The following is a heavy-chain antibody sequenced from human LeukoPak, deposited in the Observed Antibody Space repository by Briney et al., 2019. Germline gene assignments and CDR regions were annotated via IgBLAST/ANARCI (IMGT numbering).Heavy chain of an antibody. V-gene: IGHV4-39*01. J-gene: IGHJ4*02. CDR2: IYYSGST. D-gene: IGHD5-18*01. CDR1: GGSISSSSYY. Sequence: SETLSLTCTVSGGSISSSSYYWGWIRQPPGKGLEWIGSIYYSGSTYYNPSLKSRVTISVDTSKNQFSLKLSSVTAADTAVYYCARGGIQLPYWGQGTLVTVSS. CDR3: ARGGIQLPY.